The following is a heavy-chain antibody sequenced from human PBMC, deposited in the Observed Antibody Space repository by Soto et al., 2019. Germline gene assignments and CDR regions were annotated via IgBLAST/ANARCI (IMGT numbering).Heavy chain of an antibody. V-gene: IGHV3-15*01. J-gene: IGHJ4*02. Sequence: EVQLVESGGGLVEPGGSLRLSCAASGFTLSNAWMSWVRQAPGKGLEWVGRIQSKTDGGATVYAAPVRGRFTITRDDSKNTLDPQMSSLKTEDTAMYYCTRVNLGKLDYWGQGTLATVSS. CDR1: GFTLSNAW. CDR2: IQSKTDGGAT. D-gene: IGHD3-16*01. CDR3: TRVNLGKLDY.